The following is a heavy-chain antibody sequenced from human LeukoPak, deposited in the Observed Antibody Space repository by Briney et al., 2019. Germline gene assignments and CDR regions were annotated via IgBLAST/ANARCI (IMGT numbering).Heavy chain of an antibody. V-gene: IGHV3-73*01. Sequence: GGSLRLSCAAPGFTFCGSAMHWVRQASGKGLEWVGRIRSKANSYATVYAASVKGRFTISRDDSKNTAYLQMNSLKTEDTAVYYCTRLWDTAMDPVYYYYYYMDGWGKGTTVTVSS. J-gene: IGHJ6*03. CDR2: IRSKANSYAT. CDR3: TRLWDTAMDPVYYYYYYMDG. CDR1: GFTFCGSA. D-gene: IGHD5-18*01.